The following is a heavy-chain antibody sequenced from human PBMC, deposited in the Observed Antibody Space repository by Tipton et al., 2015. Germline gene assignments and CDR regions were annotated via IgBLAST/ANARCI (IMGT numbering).Heavy chain of an antibody. V-gene: IGHV4-61*01. J-gene: IGHJ5*02. CDR2: ISYTDGA. CDR3: ARFDYGDYLTGFDP. CDR1: GGSVSSGSYY. Sequence: TLSLTCTVSGGSVSSGSYYWSWIRQPPGKGLEWIGYISYTDGAHYNPALKSRVTISVDTSKNQFSLTLNSVTAADTAVYYCARFDYGDYLTGFDPWGQGTLVTVSS. D-gene: IGHD4-17*01.